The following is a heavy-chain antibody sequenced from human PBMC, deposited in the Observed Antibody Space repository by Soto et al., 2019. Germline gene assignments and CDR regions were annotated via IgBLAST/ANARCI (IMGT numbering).Heavy chain of an antibody. CDR1: GFILSGYD. D-gene: IGHD3-22*01. CDR2: IGTAGDP. J-gene: IGHJ6*02. CDR3: ARAGYDSSGYYFYAMDV. Sequence: GGSLRLSCVASGFILSGYDMHWVRQATGEGLEWVSAIGTAGDPYYSGSVKGRFTISRGNAENSVYLQMNSLRAGDTAVYYCARAGYDSSGYYFYAMDVWGQGTTVTVSS. V-gene: IGHV3-13*05.